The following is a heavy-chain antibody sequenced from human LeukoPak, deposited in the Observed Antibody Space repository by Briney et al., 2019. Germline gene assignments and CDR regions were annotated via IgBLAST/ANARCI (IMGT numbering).Heavy chain of an antibody. CDR3: ARYNTVNRGFTAADF. V-gene: IGHV4-59*01. CDR2: IYYTGTT. Sequence: SETLSLTCSVSGASINNYYGIWFRQPPGKGLEWIGYIYYTGTTNYNPSLKSRLTISVGTSKNRFSLKLTSMTAADTAVYYCARYNTVNRGFTAADFWGQGTLVTVSS. J-gene: IGHJ4*02. D-gene: IGHD3-10*01. CDR1: GASINNYY.